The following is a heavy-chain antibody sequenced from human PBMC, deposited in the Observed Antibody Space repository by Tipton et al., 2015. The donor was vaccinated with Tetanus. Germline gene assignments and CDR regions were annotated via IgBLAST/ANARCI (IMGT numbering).Heavy chain of an antibody. CDR1: GFIFSSYT. Sequence: SLRLSCAVSGFIFSSYTMNWVRQAPGKGLEWVSSISSTSTYIYYADSLKGRFTISRDNAKNSLYLQMNSLRAEDTAVYYCASGSALDYWGPGTLVTVSS. V-gene: IGHV3-21*01. D-gene: IGHD6-25*01. CDR2: ISSTSTYI. J-gene: IGHJ4*02. CDR3: ASGSALDY.